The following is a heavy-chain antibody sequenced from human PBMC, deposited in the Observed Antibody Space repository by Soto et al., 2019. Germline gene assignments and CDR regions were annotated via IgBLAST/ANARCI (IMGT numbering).Heavy chain of an antibody. V-gene: IGHV4-59*01. CDR1: GGSISSYY. J-gene: IGHJ5*02. CDR3: ARIGGDDIVVVVAAGWFEP. D-gene: IGHD2-15*01. CDR2: IYYSGST. Sequence: SETLSLTCTVSGGSISSYYWSWIRQPPGKGLEWIGYIYYSGSTNYNPSLKSRVTISVDTSKNQFSLKLSSVTAADTAVYYCARIGGDDIVVVVAAGWFEPWCQGT.